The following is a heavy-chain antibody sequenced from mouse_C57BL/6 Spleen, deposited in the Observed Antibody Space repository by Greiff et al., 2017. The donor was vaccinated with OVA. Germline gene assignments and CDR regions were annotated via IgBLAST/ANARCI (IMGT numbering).Heavy chain of an antibody. Sequence: VQLQQSGAELVKPGASVKMSCKASGYTFTSYWITWVKQRPGQGLEWIGDIYPGSGSTNYNEKFKSKATMTVDTSSSTAYMQLSSLTSEDSAVYYCARSGANWDAMDYWGQGTSLTVSS. V-gene: IGHV1-55*01. CDR3: ARSGANWDAMDY. CDR2: IYPGSGST. D-gene: IGHD4-1*01. J-gene: IGHJ4*01. CDR1: GYTFTSYW.